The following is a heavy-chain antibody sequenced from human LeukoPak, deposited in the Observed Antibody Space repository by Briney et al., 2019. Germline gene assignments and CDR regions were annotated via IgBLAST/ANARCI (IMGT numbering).Heavy chain of an antibody. CDR1: GYTFTSYG. J-gene: IGHJ4*02. V-gene: IGHV1-18*01. CDR3: ARDLAYYYDSSGYFDY. CDR2: ISAYNGNT. Sequence: GASVKVSCKASGYTFTSYGISWVRQAPGQGLEWMGRISAYNGNTNYAQKLQGRVTMTTDTSTSTAYMELRSLRSDDTAVYYCARDLAYYYDSSGYFDYWGQGTLVTVSS. D-gene: IGHD3-22*01.